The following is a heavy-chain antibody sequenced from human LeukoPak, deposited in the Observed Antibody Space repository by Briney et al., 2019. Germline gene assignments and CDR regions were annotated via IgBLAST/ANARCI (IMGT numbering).Heavy chain of an antibody. CDR1: GGSISNYY. CDR2: MYHTGHT. J-gene: IGHJ4*02. Sequence: SETLSLTCNVSGGSISNYYWSWIRQPPGKGLEWIGYMYHTGHTMYNSSLKSRVTMSLDTSKNHFSLRLCSVTAADTAVYYCARHPFATPFDYWGPGTLVTVSS. V-gene: IGHV4-59*08. D-gene: IGHD2-15*01. CDR3: ARHPFATPFDY.